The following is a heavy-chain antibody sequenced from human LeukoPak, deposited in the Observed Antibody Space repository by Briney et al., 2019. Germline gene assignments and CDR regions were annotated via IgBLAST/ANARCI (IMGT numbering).Heavy chain of an antibody. J-gene: IGHJ3*02. CDR3: ARGFVDTAMGDAFDI. CDR1: GGSISSYY. D-gene: IGHD5-18*01. CDR2: IYTSGST. Sequence: PSETLSLTYTVSGGSISSYYWSWIRQPAGKGLEWIGRIYTSGSTNYNPSLKSRVTMSVDTSKNQFSLKLSSVTAADTAVYYCARGFVDTAMGDAFDIWGQGTMVTVSS. V-gene: IGHV4-4*07.